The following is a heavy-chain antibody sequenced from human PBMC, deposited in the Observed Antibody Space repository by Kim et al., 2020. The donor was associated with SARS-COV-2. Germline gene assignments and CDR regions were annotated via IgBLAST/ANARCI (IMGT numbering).Heavy chain of an antibody. D-gene: IGHD2-8*01. V-gene: IGHV4-34*01. Sequence: SETLSLTCAVYGGSFSGYYWSWIRQPPGKGLEWIGEINHSGSTNYNPSLKSRVTISVDTSKNQFSLKLSSVTAADTAVYYCARNGPRRQLDYWGQGTLVTVSS. CDR1: GGSFSGYY. J-gene: IGHJ4*02. CDR2: INHSGST. CDR3: ARNGPRRQLDY.